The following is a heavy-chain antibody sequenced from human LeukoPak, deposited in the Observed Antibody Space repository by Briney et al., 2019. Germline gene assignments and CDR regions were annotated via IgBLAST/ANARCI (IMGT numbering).Heavy chain of an antibody. CDR3: ARQPNYMDV. J-gene: IGHJ6*03. CDR1: GYIFTNYW. CDR2: VYPGDSDT. V-gene: IGHV5-51*01. Sequence: GESLKISCKGSGYIFTNYWIGWVRQMPGKGLEWIGIVYPGDSDTRYNPSFQGQVTMSADKSISTAYLQWSSLKASDTAIYYCARQPNYMDVWGKGTTVTVSS.